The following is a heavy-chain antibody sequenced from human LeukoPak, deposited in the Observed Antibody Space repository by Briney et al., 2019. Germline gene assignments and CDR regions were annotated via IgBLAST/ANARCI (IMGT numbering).Heavy chain of an antibody. CDR2: IYTSGST. CDR3: ARAYGGNFDWFDP. J-gene: IGHJ5*02. D-gene: IGHD4-23*01. V-gene: IGHV4-4*09. Sequence: SETLSLTCTVSGGSISSYYWSWIRQPPGKGLEWIGYIYTSGSTNYNPSLKSRVTISVDTSKNQFSLKLSSVTAADTAVYYRARAYGGNFDWFDPWGQGTLVIVSS. CDR1: GGSISSYY.